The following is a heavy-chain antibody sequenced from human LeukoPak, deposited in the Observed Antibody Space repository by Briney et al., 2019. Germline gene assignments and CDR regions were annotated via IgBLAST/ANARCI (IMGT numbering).Heavy chain of an antibody. CDR1: GESFSGYY. J-gene: IGHJ4*02. CDR3: ARGASQKYDFWSGYDLDY. Sequence: SETLSLTCAVYGESFSGYYWSWIRQPPGKGLEWIGEINHRGSTNYNPSLKSRVTISVDTSKDQFSLKLNSVTAADTAVYYCARGASQKYDFWSGYDLDYWGQGTLVTVSS. V-gene: IGHV4-34*01. CDR2: INHRGST. D-gene: IGHD3-3*01.